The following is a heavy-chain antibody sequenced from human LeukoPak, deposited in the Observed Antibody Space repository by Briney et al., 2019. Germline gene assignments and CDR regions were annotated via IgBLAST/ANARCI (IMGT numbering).Heavy chain of an antibody. Sequence: PSETLSLTCTVSGVSISYYYRSWIRQPAGKGREWIGRIYTSGSTNYNPSLKSRVTMSVDTSKNQFSLKLSSVTAADTAVYFCARDYSNYYFDYWGQGTLVTVSS. D-gene: IGHD4-11*01. CDR2: IYTSGST. V-gene: IGHV4-4*07. J-gene: IGHJ4*02. CDR1: GVSISYYY. CDR3: ARDYSNYYFDY.